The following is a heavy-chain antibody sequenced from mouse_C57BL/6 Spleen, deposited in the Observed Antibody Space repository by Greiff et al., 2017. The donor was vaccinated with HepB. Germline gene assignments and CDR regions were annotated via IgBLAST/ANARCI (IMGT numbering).Heavy chain of an antibody. CDR1: GFTFSSYG. D-gene: IGHD1-1*01. J-gene: IGHJ3*01. CDR3: ARPPIYYYGSSYGAY. CDR2: ISSGGSYT. Sequence: EVKLMESGGDLVKPGGSLKLSCAASGFTFSSYGMSWVRQTPDKRLEWVATISSGGSYTYYPDSVKGRFTISRDNAKNTLYLQMSSLKSEDTAMYYCARPPIYYYGSSYGAYWGQGTLVTVSA. V-gene: IGHV5-6*01.